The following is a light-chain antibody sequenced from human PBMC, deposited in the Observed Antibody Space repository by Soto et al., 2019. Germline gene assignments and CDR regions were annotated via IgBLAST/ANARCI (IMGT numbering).Light chain of an antibody. CDR1: QDIRTD. CDR2: GAS. J-gene: IGKJ4*01. V-gene: IGKV1-17*01. Sequence: DIQMTQSPFSLSASVGDRVTITCRASQDIRTDLAWYQQSPGKATERLIYGASRLQSGVPSRFSGSGSGTEFTHTISGLQPEAFATDFCIQHSIYPLTFGGGPDVEI. CDR3: IQHSIYPLT.